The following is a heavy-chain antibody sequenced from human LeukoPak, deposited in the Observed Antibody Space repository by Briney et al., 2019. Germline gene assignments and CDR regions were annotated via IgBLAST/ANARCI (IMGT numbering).Heavy chain of an antibody. D-gene: IGHD3-22*01. J-gene: IGHJ4*02. Sequence: PSETLSLTCGVSGDSISSGYYWGWIRQPPGKGLEWIGYMYQSETTYYNPSLKSRVTISADTSKNQFSLKLSSVTAADTAVFYCARVRPRGSSGYPDYWGQRSLVTVSS. CDR1: GDSISSGYY. CDR3: ARVRPRGSSGYPDY. V-gene: IGHV4-38-2*01. CDR2: MYQSETT.